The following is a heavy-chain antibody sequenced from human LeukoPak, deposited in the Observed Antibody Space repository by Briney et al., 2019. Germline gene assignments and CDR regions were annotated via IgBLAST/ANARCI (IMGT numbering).Heavy chain of an antibody. CDR2: IYYSGST. CDR1: GGSISSYY. Sequence: SETLSLTCTVSGGSISSYYWSWIRQPPGKGLEWIGYIYYSGSTNYNPSLKSRVTISVDTSKNQFSLELSSVTAADTAVYYCARTLRIAAAGTPFSSGYGMDVWGQGTTVTVSS. CDR3: ARTLRIAAAGTPFSSGYGMDV. V-gene: IGHV4-59*08. J-gene: IGHJ6*02. D-gene: IGHD6-13*01.